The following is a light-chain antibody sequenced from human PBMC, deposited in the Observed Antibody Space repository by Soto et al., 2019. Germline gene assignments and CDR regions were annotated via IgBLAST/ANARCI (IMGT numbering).Light chain of an antibody. CDR3: QQYGDSPRS. CDR1: RSLSSDY. J-gene: IGKJ1*01. Sequence: EIVLTESPGTLSLSPGERAPLSFRASRSLSSDYLAWYQQKPGQSPRLLFYHASRRATGTPDRFSVSGSGTDFTLTISRLEPGDFAVYYCQQYGDSPRSFGQGTKVDIK. CDR2: HAS. V-gene: IGKV3-20*01.